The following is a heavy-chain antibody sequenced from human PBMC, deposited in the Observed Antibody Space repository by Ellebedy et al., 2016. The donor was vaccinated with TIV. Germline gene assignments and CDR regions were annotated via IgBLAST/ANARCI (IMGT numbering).Heavy chain of an antibody. J-gene: IGHJ6*04. CDR2: ISGSGGST. CDR3: AKDRAAGASAIIPTPDV. D-gene: IGHD5-24*01. Sequence: GGSLRLSXAASGFTFSSYAMSWVRQAPGKGLEWVSAISGSGGSTYYADSVKGRFTISRDNSKNTLYLQMSSLRPEDTAVFYCAKDRAAGASAIIPTPDVWGKGTAVTVSS. CDR1: GFTFSSYA. V-gene: IGHV3-23*01.